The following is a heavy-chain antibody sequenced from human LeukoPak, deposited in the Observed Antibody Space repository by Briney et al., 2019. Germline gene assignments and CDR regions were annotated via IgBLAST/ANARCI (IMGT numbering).Heavy chain of an antibody. J-gene: IGHJ4*02. Sequence: SVKVSCKASGGTFSNYAINWVRQAPGQGLEWMGRIIPILGIINYAQKFQGRVTMTRDTSISTAYMELSRLRSDDTAVYYCARVTLGSGFDYWGQGTLVTVSS. V-gene: IGHV1-69*04. CDR3: ARVTLGSGFDY. CDR1: GGTFSNYA. D-gene: IGHD2-2*03. CDR2: IIPILGII.